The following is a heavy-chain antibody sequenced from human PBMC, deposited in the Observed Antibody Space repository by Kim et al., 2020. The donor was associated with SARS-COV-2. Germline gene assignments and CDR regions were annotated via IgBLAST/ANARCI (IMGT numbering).Heavy chain of an antibody. CDR3: SRDSALSGRFLGP. CDR1: GFAFSDYG. J-gene: IGHJ5*02. Sequence: GGSLRLSCAASGFAFSDYGMHWVRQAPGKGPEWVAVISHDGSKKYYADSATGRFTITSDNYKYTAYLHMHLLSPEDKALYYCSRDSALSGRFLGPWGQG. CDR2: ISHDGSKK. D-gene: IGHD3-10*01. V-gene: IGHV3-30*03.